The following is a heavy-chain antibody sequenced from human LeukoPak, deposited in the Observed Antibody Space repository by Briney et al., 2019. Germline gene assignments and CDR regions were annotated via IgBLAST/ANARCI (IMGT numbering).Heavy chain of an antibody. CDR2: INTNTGNP. D-gene: IGHD3-10*01. V-gene: IGHV7-4-1*02. CDR1: GYTFTCYA. CDR3: ARTYYYGSGSPFRYFDY. Sequence: ASVKVSCKASGYTFTCYAMNWVRQAPGQGLEWMGWINTNTGNPTYAQGFTGRFVFSLDTSVSTAYLQISSLKAEDTAVYYCARTYYYGSGSPFRYFDYWGQGTLVTVSS. J-gene: IGHJ4*02.